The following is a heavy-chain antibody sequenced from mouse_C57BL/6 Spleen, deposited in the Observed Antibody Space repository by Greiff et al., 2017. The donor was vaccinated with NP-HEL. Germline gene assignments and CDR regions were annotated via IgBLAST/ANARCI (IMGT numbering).Heavy chain of an antibody. CDR3: ARNWDGGDYFDY. Sequence: ESGPGLVKPSQSLSLTCSVTGYSITSGYYWNWIRQFPGNKLEWMGYISYDGSNNYNPSLKNRISITRDTSKNQFFLKLNSVTTEDTATYYCARNWDGGDYFDYWGQGTTLTVSS. CDR2: ISYDGSN. CDR1: GYSITSGYY. J-gene: IGHJ2*01. D-gene: IGHD4-1*01. V-gene: IGHV3-6*01.